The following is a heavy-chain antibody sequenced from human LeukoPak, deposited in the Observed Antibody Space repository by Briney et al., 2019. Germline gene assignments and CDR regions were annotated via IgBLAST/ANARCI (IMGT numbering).Heavy chain of an antibody. D-gene: IGHD5-18*01. Sequence: SETLSLTCAVYGGSFSGYYWSWIRQPPGKGLEWIGEINHSGSTNYNPSLKSRVTISVDTSKNQFSLKLSSVTAADTAVYYCARTTEGGYTYDYFYYYYMDVWGKGTTVTISS. CDR1: GGSFSGYY. CDR2: INHSGST. CDR3: ARTTEGGYTYDYFYYYYMDV. J-gene: IGHJ6*03. V-gene: IGHV4-34*01.